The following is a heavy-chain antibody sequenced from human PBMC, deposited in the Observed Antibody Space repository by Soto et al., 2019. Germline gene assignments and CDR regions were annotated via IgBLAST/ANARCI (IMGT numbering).Heavy chain of an antibody. D-gene: IGHD2-2*01. CDR1: GGSISSGGYS. CDR3: ARVVGGYYYGMDV. CDR2: IYYSGST. V-gene: IGHV4-31*03. J-gene: IGHJ6*02. Sequence: SETLSLTSTVSGGSISSGGYSWSWIRQHPGKGLEWIGYIYYSGSTYYNPSLKSRVTISVDTSKNQFSLKLTSVTAADTAVYYCARVVGGYYYGMDVWAQGTTVTVSS.